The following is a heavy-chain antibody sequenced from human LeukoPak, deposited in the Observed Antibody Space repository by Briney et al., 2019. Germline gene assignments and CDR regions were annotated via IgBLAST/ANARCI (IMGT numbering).Heavy chain of an antibody. CDR2: IIPIFGTA. Sequence: GASVKVSCKASGGTFSSYAISWVRQAPGQGLEWMGGIIPIFGTANYAQKFQGRVTITADESTSIAYMELSSLSYEDTAVYYCARAGIVGATTYYYYGMDVWGQGTTVTVSS. D-gene: IGHD1-26*01. J-gene: IGHJ6*02. CDR3: ARAGIVGATTYYYYGMDV. V-gene: IGHV1-69*13. CDR1: GGTFSSYA.